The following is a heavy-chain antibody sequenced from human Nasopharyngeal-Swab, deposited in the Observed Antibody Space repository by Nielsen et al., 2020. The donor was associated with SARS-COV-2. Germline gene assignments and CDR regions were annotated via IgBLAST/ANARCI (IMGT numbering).Heavy chain of an antibody. V-gene: IGHV4-39*01. Sequence: WIRQPPGKGLEWIGCIYYSGSTYYNPSLKSRVTISVDTSKNQFSLKLSSVTAADTAVYYCASQGSGSYYLLYYYYGMDVWGQGTTVTVSS. CDR3: ASQGSGSYYLLYYYYGMDV. D-gene: IGHD1-26*01. J-gene: IGHJ6*02. CDR2: IYYSGST.